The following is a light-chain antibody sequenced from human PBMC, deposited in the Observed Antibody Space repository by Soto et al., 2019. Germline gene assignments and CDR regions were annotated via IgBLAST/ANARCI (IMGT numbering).Light chain of an antibody. CDR1: QSVSNY. V-gene: IGKV3-11*01. Sequence: EIVLTQSPATLSLSPGERVTLSCRASQSVSNYLAWYRQRPGQAPILLIYDASNRATGIPARFSGSGSGTDFTLTISSLEPEDFAVYYCQQRSNWPPITFGQGTRLEIK. CDR3: QQRSNWPPIT. J-gene: IGKJ5*01. CDR2: DAS.